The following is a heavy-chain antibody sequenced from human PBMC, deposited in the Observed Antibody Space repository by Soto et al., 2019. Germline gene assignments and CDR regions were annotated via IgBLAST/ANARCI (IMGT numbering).Heavy chain of an antibody. CDR1: GFTFSSYA. Sequence: GGSLRLSCAASGFTFSSYAMSWVRQAPGKGLEWVSAISGSGGSTYYADSVKGRFTISRDNSKNTLYLQMNSLRAEDTAVYYCAAMVRGVIISSLDYWGQGTLVTVSS. V-gene: IGHV3-23*01. D-gene: IGHD3-10*01. CDR3: AAMVRGVIISSLDY. J-gene: IGHJ4*02. CDR2: ISGSGGST.